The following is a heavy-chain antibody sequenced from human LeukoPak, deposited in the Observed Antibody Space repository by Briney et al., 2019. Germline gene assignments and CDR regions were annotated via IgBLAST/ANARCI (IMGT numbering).Heavy chain of an antibody. CDR3: ARPSYCGGDCWYYFDY. CDR2: IIPVFGTA. D-gene: IGHD2-21*01. Sequence: ASVKVSCKASGGTFSSYAISWVRQAPGQGLEWMGGIIPVFGTANYAQKFQGRVTITADESTSTAYMELSSPRSEDTAVYYCARPSYCGGDCWYYFDYWGQGTLVTVSS. J-gene: IGHJ4*02. V-gene: IGHV1-69*13. CDR1: GGTFSSYA.